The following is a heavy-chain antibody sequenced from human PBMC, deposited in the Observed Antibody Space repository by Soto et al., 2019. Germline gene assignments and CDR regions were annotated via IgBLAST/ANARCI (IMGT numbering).Heavy chain of an antibody. V-gene: IGHV1-69*13. CDR3: ARDPQLHYYYYGMDV. CDR1: GGTFSSYA. CDR2: IIPIFGTA. J-gene: IGHJ6*02. D-gene: IGHD1-7*01. Sequence: GASVKVSCKASGGTFSSYAISWVRQAPGQGLEWMGGIIPIFGTANYAQKFQGRVTITADESTSTAYMELSSLRSEDTAVYYCARDPQLHYYYYGMDVWGQGTTVTVSS.